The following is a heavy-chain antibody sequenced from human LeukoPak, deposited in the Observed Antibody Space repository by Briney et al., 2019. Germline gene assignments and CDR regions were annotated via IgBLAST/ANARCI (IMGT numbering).Heavy chain of an antibody. J-gene: IGHJ4*02. Sequence: QPGRSLRLSCAAPGFNFSSYGMHWVRQAPGKGLEWVALVWYDGTTKHYADSVRGRFTISRDNSKNTLHLQMNGLRAEDTAIYYCAKVPYSGSYHDYFFDSWGQGTLVTVSS. CDR3: AKVPYSGSYHDYFFDS. D-gene: IGHD1-26*01. V-gene: IGHV3-33*06. CDR1: GFNFSSYG. CDR2: VWYDGTTK.